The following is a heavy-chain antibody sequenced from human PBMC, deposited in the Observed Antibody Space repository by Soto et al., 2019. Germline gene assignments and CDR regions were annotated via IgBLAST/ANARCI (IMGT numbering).Heavy chain of an antibody. Sequence: QVQLVESGGGVVQPGRSLRLSCAASGFTFSSYGMHWVRQAPGKGLEWVAVIWYDGSNNYYADSVKGRFTISRDNSKTTLYLQMNSLRAEDTAVYYCAREVGDYGPDGFYGMDVWGQGTTVTVSS. CDR3: AREVGDYGPDGFYGMDV. D-gene: IGHD4-17*01. CDR2: IWYDGSNN. V-gene: IGHV3-33*01. J-gene: IGHJ6*02. CDR1: GFTFSSYG.